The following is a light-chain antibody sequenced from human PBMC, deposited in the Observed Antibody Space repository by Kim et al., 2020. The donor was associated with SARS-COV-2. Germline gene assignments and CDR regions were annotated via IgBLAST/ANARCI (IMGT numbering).Light chain of an antibody. CDR2: TNN. J-gene: IGLJ3*02. Sequence: QSVLTQAPSASGTPGQRVTISCSGSSSNIGSNTVKWYQQFPGTAPKLLIYTNNQRPSGVPDRFSGSKSGTSASLAISGLQSEDEADYYCAVWDDSLNGWVFGGGTQLTVL. CDR3: AVWDDSLNGWV. CDR1: SSNIGSNT. V-gene: IGLV1-44*01.